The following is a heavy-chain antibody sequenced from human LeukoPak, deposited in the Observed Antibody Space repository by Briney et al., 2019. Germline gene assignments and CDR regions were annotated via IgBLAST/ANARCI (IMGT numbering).Heavy chain of an antibody. CDR2: ISYNGGFR. D-gene: IGHD2-21*02. J-gene: IGHJ5*01. CDR1: GFTFSSYG. Sequence: GGSLRLSCAASGFTFSSYGMHWVRQAPGRGLEWLAIISYNGGFRYYADSVKGRFTVSRDNSKNTLYLHMNTLRADDTAVYYCAKAAQIMVVTAIPDSWGQGALVTVSS. CDR3: AKAAQIMVVTAIPDS. V-gene: IGHV3-30*18.